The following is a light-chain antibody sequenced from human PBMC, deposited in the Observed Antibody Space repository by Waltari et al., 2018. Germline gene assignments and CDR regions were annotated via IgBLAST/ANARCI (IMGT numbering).Light chain of an antibody. CDR3: AGWDDSLTGVV. CDR2: LDD. Sequence: QSVLTQPPSLSGTPGQRVTISCSGSTSNIGTTYVFWYQQFPGRAPKLLIYLDDHRPSGVPDRFSASKSGSSASLTISGLRHEDEATYHCAGWDDSLTGVVFGGGTKLTV. CDR1: TSNIGTTY. V-gene: IGLV1-47*01. J-gene: IGLJ2*01.